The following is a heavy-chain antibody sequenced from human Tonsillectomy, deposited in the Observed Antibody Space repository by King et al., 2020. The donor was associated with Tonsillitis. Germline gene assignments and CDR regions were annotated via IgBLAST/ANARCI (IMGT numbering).Heavy chain of an antibody. CDR1: GFTFSKAW. J-gene: IGHJ6*02. CDR2: IKSKTDGETT. D-gene: IGHD3-10*01. V-gene: IGHV3-15*01. CDR3: STEWRVYWYDSGSYYNGPGDV. Sequence: VQLVESGGGLVKPGGSLRLSCAASGFTFSKAWMSWVRQAPGKGLEWVGRIKSKTDGETTDYAAPVKGRFSISIDESKNTLYLQMNSLKTEDTAVYYCSTEWRVYWYDSGSYYNGPGDVWGQGTTGTVSS.